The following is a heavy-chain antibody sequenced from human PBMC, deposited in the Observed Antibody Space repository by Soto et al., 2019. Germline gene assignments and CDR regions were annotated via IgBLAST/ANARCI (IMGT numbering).Heavy chain of an antibody. V-gene: IGHV2-5*01. Sequence: QITLKESGPTLVKPTQTLTLTCTFSGCSLSTSGVGVGWVRQPPGKALEWLALIYSNDDKRFSTSLKSRLAITKDTSKNRVFLTMTNMDPVDTATYDCTHMWGSELYGMDVWCQRTTVTVSS. CDR1: GCSLSTSGVG. CDR3: THMWGSELYGMDV. J-gene: IGHJ6*02. D-gene: IGHD3-10*01. CDR2: IYSNDDK.